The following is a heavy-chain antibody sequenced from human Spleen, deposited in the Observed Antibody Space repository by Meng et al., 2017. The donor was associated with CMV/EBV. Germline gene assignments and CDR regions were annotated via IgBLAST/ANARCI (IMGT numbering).Heavy chain of an antibody. CDR1: FSGYY. V-gene: IGHV4-34*01. Sequence: FSGYYWSWIRQPPGKGLEWIGEINHSGSTNYNPSLKSRVTISVDTSKNQFSLKLSSVTAADTAVYYCARGPGRITIFGVVIHSPFDPWGQGTLVTVSS. CDR2: INHSGST. CDR3: ARGPGRITIFGVVIHSPFDP. J-gene: IGHJ5*02. D-gene: IGHD3-3*01.